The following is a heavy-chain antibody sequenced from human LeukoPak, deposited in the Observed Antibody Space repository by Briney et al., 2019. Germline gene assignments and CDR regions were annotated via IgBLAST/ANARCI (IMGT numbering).Heavy chain of an antibody. CDR1: GYTFTVYY. CDR3: ARALPANPPEAFDI. V-gene: IGHV1-2*02. CDR2: INPNSGGT. J-gene: IGHJ3*02. Sequence: ASVKVSCKASGYTFTVYYMHWVRQAPGQGLEWMGWINPNSGGTNYAQKFQGRVTMTRDTSISTAYMELSRLRSDDTAVYYCARALPANPPEAFDIWGQGTMVTVSS.